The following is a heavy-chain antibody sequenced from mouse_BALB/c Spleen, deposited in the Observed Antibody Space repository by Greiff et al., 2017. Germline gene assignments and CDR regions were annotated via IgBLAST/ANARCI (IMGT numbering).Heavy chain of an antibody. Sequence: EVKLMESGPSLVKPSQTLSLTCSVTGDSITSGYWNWIRKFPGNKLEYMGYISYSGSTYYNPSLKSRISITRDTSKNQYYLQLNSVTTEDTATYYCARWDYYGSSPDYWGQGTTLTVSS. D-gene: IGHD1-1*01. V-gene: IGHV3-8*02. CDR2: ISYSGST. CDR1: GDSITSGY. CDR3: ARWDYYGSSPDY. J-gene: IGHJ2*01.